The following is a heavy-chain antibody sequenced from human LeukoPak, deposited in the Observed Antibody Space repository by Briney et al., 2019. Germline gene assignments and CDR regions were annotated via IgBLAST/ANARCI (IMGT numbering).Heavy chain of an antibody. Sequence: PGGSLRLSCAAAGFTFTNYAMSWVRQAPGRGLEWVSSISGSGGRTYYADSVKGRFTISRDNSKNTLYLQLNSLRAEDTAVYYCAKGLYYDSSAYYLLYFDYWGQGTLVTVSS. CDR1: GFTFTNYA. D-gene: IGHD3-22*01. CDR3: AKGLYYDSSAYYLLYFDY. V-gene: IGHV3-23*01. CDR2: ISGSGGRT. J-gene: IGHJ4*02.